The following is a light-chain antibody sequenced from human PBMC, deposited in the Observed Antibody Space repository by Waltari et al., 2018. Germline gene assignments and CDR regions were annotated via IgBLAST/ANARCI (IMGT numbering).Light chain of an antibody. V-gene: IGKV3-20*01. CDR1: QSVTRA. Sequence: EILLTQSPGTLSLSPGESATISCRTSQSVTRALAWYQQKPGQAPRLLIYGASNRATGIPDRFSGSGSGTDFSLTISSLEPEDFAVYYCQHYLRLPVKFGQGTKVEVK. CDR3: QHYLRLPVK. J-gene: IGKJ1*01. CDR2: GAS.